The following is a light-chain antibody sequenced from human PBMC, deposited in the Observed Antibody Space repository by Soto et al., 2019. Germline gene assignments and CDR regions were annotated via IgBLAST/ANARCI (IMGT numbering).Light chain of an antibody. J-gene: IGLJ1*01. Sequence: QSVLTQPRSVSGSPGQSVTISCTGTGSDVGGYNSVSWYQLHPGKAPKFMIYEVSNRPSGVSNRFSGSKSGYTASLTISGLQAEDEADYYCNSQRSSGTRVFGTGTKVTVL. V-gene: IGLV2-14*01. CDR2: EVS. CDR3: NSQRSSGTRV. CDR1: GSDVGGYNS.